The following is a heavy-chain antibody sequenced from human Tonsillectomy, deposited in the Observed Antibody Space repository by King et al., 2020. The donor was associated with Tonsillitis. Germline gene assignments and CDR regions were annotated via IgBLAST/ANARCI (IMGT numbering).Heavy chain of an antibody. Sequence: VQLVESGGGLVQPGRSLRLSCAASGFTFDDYAMHWVRQAPGEGLEWVSGISWNSGSIGYADSVKGRFTISRDNAKNSLYLQMNSLRAEDTALYYCAKGGYYDSSGYYYGFDYWGQGTLVTVSS. CDR3: AKGGYYDSSGYYYGFDY. J-gene: IGHJ4*02. D-gene: IGHD3-22*01. CDR1: GFTFDDYA. CDR2: ISWNSGSI. V-gene: IGHV3-9*01.